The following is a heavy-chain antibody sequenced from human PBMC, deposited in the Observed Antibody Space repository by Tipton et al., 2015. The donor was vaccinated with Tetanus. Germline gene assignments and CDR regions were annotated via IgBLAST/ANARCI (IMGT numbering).Heavy chain of an antibody. CDR1: GASISNSSSY. V-gene: IGHV4-39*01. J-gene: IGHJ4*02. D-gene: IGHD2-15*01. Sequence: TLSLTCTVSGASISNSSSYWGWIRQSPGKGLEWIGNIYFSGSTYYNPSLKSRVTISVDTSKNQFSLRLNSVTAADTAVYYCAKLFRVRSRGIPMVVVVPPGYFDYWGQGTLVTVSS. CDR2: IYFSGST. CDR3: AKLFRVRSRGIPMVVVVPPGYFDY.